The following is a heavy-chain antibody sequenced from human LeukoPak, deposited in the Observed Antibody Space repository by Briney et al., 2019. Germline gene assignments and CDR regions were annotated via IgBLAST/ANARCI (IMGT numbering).Heavy chain of an antibody. CDR1: GFTFSNYA. D-gene: IGHD2-15*01. Sequence: PGGSLRLSCEASGFTFSNYAMRWVRQAPGKGLEWVSTIVATTYYADSVRGRFTISRDNSRNILFLQMNTLRAEDTAIYYCAKDVDCSGGNCFSSYYGMDVWGQGTTVTVSS. J-gene: IGHJ6*02. CDR3: AKDVDCSGGNCFSSYYGMDV. CDR2: IVATT. V-gene: IGHV3-23*01.